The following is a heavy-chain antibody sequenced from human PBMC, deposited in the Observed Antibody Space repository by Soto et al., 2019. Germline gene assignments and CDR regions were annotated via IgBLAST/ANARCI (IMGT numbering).Heavy chain of an antibody. CDR2: IWDDGSNK. CDR1: GFTFSNYG. J-gene: IGHJ4*02. V-gene: IGHV3-33*08. CDR3: AAGEPLNY. D-gene: IGHD3-10*01. Sequence: VQLVESGGGLVKPGGSLRLSCAASGFTFSNYGMHWVRQAPGKGLEWVAIIWDDGSNKYYADSVKGRFTISRDNSKNTVYLQLNSLRAEDTAMYYCAAGEPLNYRGQGTLVTVSS.